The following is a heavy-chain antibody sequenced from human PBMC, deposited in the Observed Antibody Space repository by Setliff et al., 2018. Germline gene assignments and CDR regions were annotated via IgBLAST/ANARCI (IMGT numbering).Heavy chain of an antibody. J-gene: IGHJ2*01. CDR1: GGSISGYY. V-gene: IGHV4-59*01. D-gene: IGHD3-16*01. Sequence: TLSLTCTVSGGSISGYYWNWIRQTPEMRLEWIGHIHFSGNTHFNPSLMSRVTMSVDTSKNQLSLNVNSVTSADTAVYYCVRGGSAWAWNYDLWGRGTLVTVSS. CDR2: IHFSGNT. CDR3: VRGGSAWAWNYDL.